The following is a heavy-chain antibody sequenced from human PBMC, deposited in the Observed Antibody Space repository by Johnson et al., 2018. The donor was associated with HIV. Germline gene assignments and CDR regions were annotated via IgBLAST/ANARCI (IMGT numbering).Heavy chain of an antibody. Sequence: VQVVESGGGLVQPGGSLRLSCAESGFTFSSYGMHWVRQAPGKGLEWVAYISSSGSTIYYADSVQGRFTISRDNAKNSLYLQMTSLRAEDTAVYYCARDLVLGAFDIWGQVTMVTVSS. D-gene: IGHD6-13*01. CDR1: GFTFSSYG. V-gene: IGHV3-48*04. J-gene: IGHJ3*02. CDR3: ARDLVLGAFDI. CDR2: ISSSGSTI.